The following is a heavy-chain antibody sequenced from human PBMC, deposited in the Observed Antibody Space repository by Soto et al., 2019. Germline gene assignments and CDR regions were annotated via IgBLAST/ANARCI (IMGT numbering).Heavy chain of an antibody. CDR2: ISYDGSNK. CDR1: GFTFSSYG. Sequence: GGSLRLSCAASGFTFSSYGMHWVRQAPGKGLEWVAVISYDGSNKYYADSVKGRFTISRDNSKNTLYLQMNSLRAEDTAVYYCAKDKYYDSSGYRFFFGYWGQGTLVTVSS. CDR3: AKDKYYDSSGYRFFFGY. V-gene: IGHV3-30*18. D-gene: IGHD3-22*01. J-gene: IGHJ4*02.